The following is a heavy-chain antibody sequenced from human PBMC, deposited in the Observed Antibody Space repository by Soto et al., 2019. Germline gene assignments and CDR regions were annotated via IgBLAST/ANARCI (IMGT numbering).Heavy chain of an antibody. D-gene: IGHD4-17*01. CDR3: ARVPHPDYADYLSFRFDP. J-gene: IGHJ5*02. Sequence: PSETLSLTCTVSGGSISRGDYFWCRIRLPPGKGLEGIGYIYYSGSTYYNPSLKSRVTISVDTSKNQFSLKLSSVTAADTAVYYCARVPHPDYADYLSFRFDPWGQGTLVTVSS. CDR1: GGSISRGDYF. CDR2: IYYSGST. V-gene: IGHV4-30-4*02.